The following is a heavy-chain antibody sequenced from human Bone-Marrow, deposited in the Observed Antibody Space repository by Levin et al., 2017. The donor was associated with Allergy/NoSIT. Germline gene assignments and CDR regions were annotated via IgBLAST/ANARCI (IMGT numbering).Heavy chain of an antibody. Sequence: ASVKVSCKASGYTFTGYYMHWVRQAPGQGLEWMGRINPNSGGTNYAQKFQGRVTMTRDTSISTAYMELSRLRSDDTAVYYCARGDTVTYYYYYYMDVWGKGTTVTVSS. V-gene: IGHV1-2*06. CDR1: GYTFTGYY. CDR2: INPNSGGT. J-gene: IGHJ6*03. D-gene: IGHD4-17*01. CDR3: ARGDTVTYYYYYYMDV.